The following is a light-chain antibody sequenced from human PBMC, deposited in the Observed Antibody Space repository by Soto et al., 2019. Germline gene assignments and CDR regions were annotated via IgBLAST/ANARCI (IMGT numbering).Light chain of an antibody. CDR3: KQYGSSPT. V-gene: IGKV3-20*01. J-gene: IGKJ1*01. CDR1: QSVSSSY. Sequence: EIVLTPSPGTLSLSPVERATLSCRASQSVSSSYLAWYQQKPGQAPRLLIYGTSSRATGIPDRFSGSGSGTDFTLTISRLEPEDFAVYYCKQYGSSPTFGQGTKGDIK. CDR2: GTS.